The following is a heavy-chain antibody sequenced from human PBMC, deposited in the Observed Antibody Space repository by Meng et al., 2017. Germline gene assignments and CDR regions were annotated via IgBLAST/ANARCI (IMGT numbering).Heavy chain of an antibody. Sequence: EVQLLESGGGFEQPGGSLRLSCADSEFTFSNYAMSWVRQAPGKGLDWVSAITGSGGSTFYADSVKGRFTTSRDNSKNTLYLHMNSLRAEDTAVYYCAKDQGLLDYWGQGTLVTVSS. V-gene: IGHV3-23*01. J-gene: IGHJ4*02. CDR2: ITGSGGST. CDR1: EFTFSNYA. CDR3: AKDQGLLDY.